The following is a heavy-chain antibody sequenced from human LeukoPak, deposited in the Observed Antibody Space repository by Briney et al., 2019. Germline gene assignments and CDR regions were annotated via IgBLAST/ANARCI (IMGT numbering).Heavy chain of an antibody. V-gene: IGHV3-33*01. CDR2: IWYDGSNK. Sequence: GGSLRLSCVASGFTFSSYGMHWVRQAPGKGLEWVAVIWYDGSNKYYADSVKGRFTISRDNSKNTLYLQMNSLRAEDTAVYYCARDGIAAVAFDYWGQGTLVTVSS. D-gene: IGHD6-13*01. J-gene: IGHJ4*02. CDR3: ARDGIAAVAFDY. CDR1: GFTFSSYG.